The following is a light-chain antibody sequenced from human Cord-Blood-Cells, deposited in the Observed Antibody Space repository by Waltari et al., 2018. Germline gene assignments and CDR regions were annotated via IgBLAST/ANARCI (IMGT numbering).Light chain of an antibody. J-gene: IGKJ1*01. CDR2: EVS. CDR3: MQSIQLPWT. V-gene: IGKV2D-29*02. CDR1: QSLLHSDGKTY. Sequence: DIVMTQTPLSLSVTPGQPASISCKSSQSLLHSDGKTYLYWYLQKPGQSPQLLIYEVSNRCSGVPDRFSGSGSGTDFTLKSSRVEAEDVGVYYCMQSIQLPWTFGQGTKVEIK.